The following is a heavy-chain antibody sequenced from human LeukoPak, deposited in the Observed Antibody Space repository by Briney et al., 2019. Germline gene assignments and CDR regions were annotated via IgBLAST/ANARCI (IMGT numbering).Heavy chain of an antibody. CDR2: IYTSGST. V-gene: IGHV4-61*02. CDR3: ARTITVAGKYYFDY. CDR1: GGSISSDSYY. Sequence: SQTLSLTCTVSGGSISSDSYYWSWIRQPAGKGLEWIGRIYTSGSTNYNPSLKSRVTISVDTSKNQFSLTLSSVTAADTAVYYCARTITVAGKYYFDYWGQGTLVTVSS. D-gene: IGHD6-19*01. J-gene: IGHJ4*02.